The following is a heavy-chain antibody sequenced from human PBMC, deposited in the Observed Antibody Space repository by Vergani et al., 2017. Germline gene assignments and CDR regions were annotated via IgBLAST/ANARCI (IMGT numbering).Heavy chain of an antibody. D-gene: IGHD3-10*01. CDR3: ANLASTMVRGWDAFDI. V-gene: IGHV3-30*02. J-gene: IGHJ3*02. CDR2: IRYDGSNK. Sequence: QVQLVESGGGLVKPGGSLRLSCAASGFTFSDYYMSWIRQAPGKGLEWVAFIRYDGSNKYYADSVKGRFTISRDNSKNTLYLQMNSLRAEDTAVYYCANLASTMVRGWDAFDIWGQGTMVTVSS. CDR1: GFTFSDYY.